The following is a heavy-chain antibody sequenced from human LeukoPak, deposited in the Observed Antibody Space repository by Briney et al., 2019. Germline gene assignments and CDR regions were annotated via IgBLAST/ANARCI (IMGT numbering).Heavy chain of an antibody. J-gene: IGHJ4*02. CDR1: GYTFTSYD. V-gene: IGHV1-8*01. D-gene: IGHD3-22*01. Sequence: ASVKVSCKASGYTFTSYDINWVRQATGQGLEWMGWMNPNSGNTGYAQKFQGRVTMTRNTSISTAYMELSSLRSEDTAVYYCAVCYDGSGYYYVVTYFDYWGQGTLVTVSS. CDR2: MNPNSGNT. CDR3: AVCYDGSGYYYVVTYFDY.